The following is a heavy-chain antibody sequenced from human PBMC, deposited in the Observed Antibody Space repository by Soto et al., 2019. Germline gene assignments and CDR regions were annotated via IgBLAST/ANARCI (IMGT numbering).Heavy chain of an antibody. CDR1: GFTFTSYA. CDR2: IIPFFGTP. D-gene: IGHD3-22*01. V-gene: IGHV1-69*06. Sequence: QVQLVQSGAEVKKPGSSVKVSCKASGFTFTSYALSWVRQAPGQGPEWMGGIIPFFGTPNYAQKFQGRVTITADKSTSTFYMDLSGLKSXXXXXXYCARDKGAYYSXXXXXG. CDR3: ARDKGAYYSXXXX. J-gene: IGHJ1*01.